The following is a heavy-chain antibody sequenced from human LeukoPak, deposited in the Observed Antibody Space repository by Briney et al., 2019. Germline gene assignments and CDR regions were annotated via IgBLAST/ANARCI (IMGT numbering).Heavy chain of an antibody. CDR3: AKGSRSSGHYSDY. CDR2: ISYDGSNK. V-gene: IGHV3-30*18. Sequence: GGSLRLSCAASGFTFSSYGMHWVRQAPGKGLEWVAVISYDGSNKYNADSVKGRFTISRDNSNNTLYLQMNSLRAEDTAVYYCAKGSRSSGHYSDYWGQGTLVTVSS. J-gene: IGHJ4*02. D-gene: IGHD3-22*01. CDR1: GFTFSSYG.